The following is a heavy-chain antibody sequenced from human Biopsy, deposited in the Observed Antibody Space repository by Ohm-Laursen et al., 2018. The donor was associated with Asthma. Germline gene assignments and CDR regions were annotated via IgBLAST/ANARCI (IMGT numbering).Heavy chain of an antibody. J-gene: IGHJ4*02. CDR1: GGSINIGDYY. D-gene: IGHD2-21*02. CDR2: IYRNGNT. CDR3: ARGWNCGGDCYSLDS. V-gene: IGHV4-30-2*06. Sequence: TLSLTCTVSGGSINIGDYYWSWIRQSPGVGLEWIGYIYRNGNTYYNPTLKNRVTISIDRSKNQFSLRLRSVTAADTAVYYCARGWNCGGDCYSLDSWGQGTLVTVSS.